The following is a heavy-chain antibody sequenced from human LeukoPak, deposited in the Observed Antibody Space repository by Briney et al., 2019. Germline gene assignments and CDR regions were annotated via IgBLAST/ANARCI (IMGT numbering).Heavy chain of an antibody. CDR1: GLTFSSYS. CDR3: ARDLVPQPGFDY. J-gene: IGHJ4*02. Sequence: SGGSLRLSCAASGLTFSSYSMNWVRQAPGKGLEWVSSISSSSSYIYYADSVKGRFTTSRDNAKNSLYLQMNSLRAEDTAVYYCARDLVPQPGFDYWGQGTLVTVSS. CDR2: ISSSSSYI. D-gene: IGHD7-27*01. V-gene: IGHV3-21*01.